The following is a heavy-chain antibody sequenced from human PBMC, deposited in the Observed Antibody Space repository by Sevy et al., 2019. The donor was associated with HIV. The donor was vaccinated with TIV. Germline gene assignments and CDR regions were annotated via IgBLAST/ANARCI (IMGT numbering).Heavy chain of an antibody. CDR2: IKRDGSEK. J-gene: IGHJ6*02. V-gene: IGHV3-7*03. CDR3: ARDCNSASCLWGLDV. D-gene: IGHD2-2*01. Sequence: GGSLRLSCAASGFDFNNHWMSWVRQAPEKGLEWVANIKRDGSEKYYVDSVKGRFTISRDNAKNSLYLQMNSLRAEDTALYYCARDCNSASCLWGLDVWGQGTTVTVSS. CDR1: GFDFNNHW.